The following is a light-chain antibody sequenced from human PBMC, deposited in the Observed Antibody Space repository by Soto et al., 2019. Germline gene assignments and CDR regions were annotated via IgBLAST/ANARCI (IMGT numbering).Light chain of an antibody. J-gene: IGKJ4*01. CDR3: QQYDNWPLT. V-gene: IGKV3-15*01. CDR2: GAS. CDR1: QNVNSN. Sequence: EIVMTQSPGTLSLSPGERATLSCRASQNVNSNLAWYQQKPGQAPRLLISGASTRATGIPARFSGSGSGTEFTLTISSLQSEDFAVYYCQQYDNWPLTFGGGTRWIS.